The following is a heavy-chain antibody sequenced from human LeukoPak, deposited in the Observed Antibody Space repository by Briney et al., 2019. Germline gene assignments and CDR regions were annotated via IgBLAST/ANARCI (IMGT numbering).Heavy chain of an antibody. V-gene: IGHV1-69*05. CDR3: ARDAGIAAAWGYAFDI. Sequence: VASVKVSCKASGGTFSSYAISWVRQAPGQGLEWMGGIIPIFGTANYAQKFQGRVTITTDESTSTAYMELSSLRSEDTAVYYCARDAGIAAAWGYAFDIWGQGTMVTVSS. CDR1: GGTFSSYA. D-gene: IGHD6-13*01. J-gene: IGHJ3*02. CDR2: IIPIFGTA.